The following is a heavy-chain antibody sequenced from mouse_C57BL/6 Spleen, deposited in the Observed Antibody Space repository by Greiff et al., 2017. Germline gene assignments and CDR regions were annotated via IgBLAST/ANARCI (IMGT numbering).Heavy chain of an antibody. J-gene: IGHJ3*01. CDR2: ISSGSSTI. CDR3: ARRRDCALFAY. Sequence: DVQLVESGGGLVKPGGSLKLSCAASGFTFSDYGMHWVRQAPEKGLEWVAYISSGSSTIYYADTVKGRFTISRDNAKNTLFLQMTSLRSEDTAMYYCARRRDCALFAYWGQGTLVTVSA. V-gene: IGHV5-17*01. CDR1: GFTFSDYG.